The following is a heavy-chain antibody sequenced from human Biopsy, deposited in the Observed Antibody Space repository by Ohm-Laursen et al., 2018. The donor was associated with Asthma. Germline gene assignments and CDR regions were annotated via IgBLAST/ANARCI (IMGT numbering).Heavy chain of an antibody. D-gene: IGHD4-17*01. J-gene: IGHJ6*02. CDR2: VFWSGTT. CDR1: GAYIGSRDHH. V-gene: IGHV4-30-4*02. Sequence: SDTLSLTCPVGGAYIGSRDHHWSWIRQSPGMGLEWIGFVFWSGTTHYNRSLERRLSISIDTTRNEFSMTLRSVTAADTAVYFCAGVASYGDLYFGIDVWGPGTTVSVS. CDR3: AGVASYGDLYFGIDV.